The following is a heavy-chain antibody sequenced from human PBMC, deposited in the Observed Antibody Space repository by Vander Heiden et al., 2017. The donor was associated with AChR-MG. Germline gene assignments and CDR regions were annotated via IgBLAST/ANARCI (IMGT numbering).Heavy chain of an antibody. CDR1: GVPFSSYA. V-gene: IGHV1-69*01. J-gene: IGHJ6*02. CDR3: ARAPSGVDTAMVPYYYYYYGMDV. CDR2: IIPIFGTA. D-gene: IGHD5-18*01. Sequence: QVQLVQSGAEVKKPGSSVKVSCKASGVPFSSYAISWVRQAPGQGLEWMGGIIPIFGTANYAQKFQGRVTITADESTSTAYMELSSLRSEDTAVYYCARAPSGVDTAMVPYYYYYYGMDVWGQGTTVTVSS.